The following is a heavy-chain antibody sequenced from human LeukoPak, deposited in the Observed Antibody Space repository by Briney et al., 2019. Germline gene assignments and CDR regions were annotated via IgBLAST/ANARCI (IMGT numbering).Heavy chain of an antibody. Sequence: VASVKVSCKASGGTFSSYAISWVRQAPGQGLEWMGGIIPIFGTANYAQKFQGRVTITTDESTSTAYMELSSLRSEDTAVYYCARAGWSSSSTGKRYYYYYMGVWGKGTTVTVSS. CDR3: ARAGWSSSSTGKRYYYYYMGV. CDR1: GGTFSSYA. CDR2: IIPIFGTA. V-gene: IGHV1-69*05. D-gene: IGHD6-6*01. J-gene: IGHJ6*03.